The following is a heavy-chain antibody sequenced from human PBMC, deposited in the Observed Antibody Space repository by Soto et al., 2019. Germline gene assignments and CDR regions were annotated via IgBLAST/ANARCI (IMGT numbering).Heavy chain of an antibody. J-gene: IGHJ4*02. CDR2: FSGNGAST. V-gene: IGHV3-23*01. Sequence: EVQLLESGGGFVRPGGSLRLSCAASGFTFINYAMTWVRQAPGEGLEWVSTFSGNGASTHYADSVKGRFSISRDNSKNTLYLQMNSLRADDTAVYYCAKDYGSSRYFFDYWGQGALVTVSS. CDR3: AKDYGSSRYFFDY. CDR1: GFTFINYA. D-gene: IGHD6-19*01.